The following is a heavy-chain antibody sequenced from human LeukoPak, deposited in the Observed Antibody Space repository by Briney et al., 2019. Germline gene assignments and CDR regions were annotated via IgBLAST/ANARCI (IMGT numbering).Heavy chain of an antibody. CDR3: ARRYCSSASCLFDY. V-gene: IGHV3-48*03. Sequence: GGSLRLSCAASGFTFSNYEMHWVRQAPGKGLEWVSCVSSSGTTMYHADSVKGRFTISRDNAKNSLYLQMNSLRAEDAAVYYCARRYCSSASCLFDYWGQGTLVTVSS. D-gene: IGHD2-2*01. CDR2: VSSSGTTM. J-gene: IGHJ4*02. CDR1: GFTFSNYE.